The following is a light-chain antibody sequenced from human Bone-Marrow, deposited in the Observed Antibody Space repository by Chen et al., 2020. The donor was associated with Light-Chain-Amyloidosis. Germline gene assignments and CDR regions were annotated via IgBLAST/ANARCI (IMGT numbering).Light chain of an antibody. CDR3: QVWDSNTVV. CDR1: NIGSKY. V-gene: IGLV3-9*01. Sequence: SYDLTQPLSVSVALGQTASITCEGHNIGSKYVQWYQQKPGQAPVMVIYRESNRPAGIPERFSGSTSGNAATLTISTAHVGDEADYYCQVWDSNTVVFGGGTKLTVL. CDR2: RES. J-gene: IGLJ2*01.